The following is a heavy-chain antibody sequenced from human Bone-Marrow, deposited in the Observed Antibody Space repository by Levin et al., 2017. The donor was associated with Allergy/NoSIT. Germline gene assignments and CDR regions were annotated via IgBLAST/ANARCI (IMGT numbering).Heavy chain of an antibody. V-gene: IGHV3-23*05. J-gene: IGHJ4*02. CDR1: GFTFSSYG. Sequence: GASVKVSCAASGFTFSSYGLRWVRQAPGQGLEWVSTINRNSNTYYADSVKGRFTISRDNSKSTLFLQVNSLRAEDTALYYCAKRDSSGVYYFDYWGQGTLVTVSS. D-gene: IGHD6-25*01. CDR3: AKRDSSGVYYFDY. CDR2: INRNSNT.